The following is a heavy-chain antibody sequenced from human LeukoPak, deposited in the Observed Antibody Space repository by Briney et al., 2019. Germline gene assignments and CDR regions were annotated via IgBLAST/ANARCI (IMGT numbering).Heavy chain of an antibody. J-gene: IGHJ5*02. V-gene: IGHV1-46*01. Sequence: ASVKVSCKASGGTFSSYAISWVRQAPGQGLEWMGIINPSGGSTSYAQKFQGRVTMTRDTSTSTVYMELSSLRSEDTAVYYCARGIAAAGIKWFDPWGQGTLVTVSS. CDR1: GGTFSSYA. D-gene: IGHD6-13*01. CDR3: ARGIAAAGIKWFDP. CDR2: INPSGGST.